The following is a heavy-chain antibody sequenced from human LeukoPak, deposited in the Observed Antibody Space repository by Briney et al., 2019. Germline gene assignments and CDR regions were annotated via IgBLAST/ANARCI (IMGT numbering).Heavy chain of an antibody. CDR1: GFTFSSYG. CDR2: IWYDGSNK. D-gene: IGHD6-13*01. V-gene: IGHV3-33*06. CDR3: AKDGPAAAGSTWNYYYSYYMDV. J-gene: IGHJ6*03. Sequence: PGRSLRLSCAASGFTFSSYGMHWVRQAPGKGLEWVAVIWYDGSNKYYADSVKGRFTISRDNSKNTLYLQMNSLRAEDTAVYYCAKDGPAAAGSTWNYYYSYYMDVWGKGTTVTVSS.